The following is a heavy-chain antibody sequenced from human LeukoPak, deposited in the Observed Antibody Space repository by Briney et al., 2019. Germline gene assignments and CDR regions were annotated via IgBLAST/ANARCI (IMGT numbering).Heavy chain of an antibody. CDR2: INPSGVST. V-gene: IGHV1-46*01. J-gene: IGHJ4*02. CDR3: ARGRVDTQHLLAY. D-gene: IGHD5-18*01. Sequence: ASVNISCKASGFTFTTFYMHWVRQAPGQRLEWMAVINPSGVSTTYAQNFQGRVTMTRDTSTSTVYMELSSLRSEDTAVYYCARGRVDTQHLLAYWGQGTLVTVSS. CDR1: GFTFTTFY.